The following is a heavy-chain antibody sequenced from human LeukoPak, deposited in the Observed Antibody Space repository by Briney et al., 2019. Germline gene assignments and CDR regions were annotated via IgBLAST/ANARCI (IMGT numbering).Heavy chain of an antibody. CDR2: ISYDGSNK. CDR3: ARAPNPYCSGGSCYGDY. CDR1: GFTFSSYA. V-gene: IGHV3-30-3*01. J-gene: IGHJ4*02. Sequence: GGSLRLSCAASGFTFSSYAMHWVRQAPGKGLEWVAVISYDGSNKYYADSVKGRLTISRDNSKNTLYPQMNSLRAEDTAVYYCARAPNPYCSGGSCYGDYWGQGTLVTVSS. D-gene: IGHD2-15*01.